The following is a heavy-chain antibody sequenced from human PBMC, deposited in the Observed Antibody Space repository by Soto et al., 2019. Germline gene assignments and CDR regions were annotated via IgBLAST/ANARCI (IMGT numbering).Heavy chain of an antibody. Sequence: QVQLQQWGAGLLKPSETLSLTCAVYGGSFSGYYWSWIRQPPRKGLEWIGEINHSGSTNYNPSLKSRVTISVDTSKNQFSLKLSSVTAADTAVYYCARGISGYYYYYGMDVWGQGTTVTVSS. CDR1: GGSFSGYY. V-gene: IGHV4-34*01. D-gene: IGHD2-21*01. CDR2: INHSGST. J-gene: IGHJ6*02. CDR3: ARGISGYYYYYGMDV.